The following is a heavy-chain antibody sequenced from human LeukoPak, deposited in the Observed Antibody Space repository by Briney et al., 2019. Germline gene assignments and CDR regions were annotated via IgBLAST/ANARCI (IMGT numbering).Heavy chain of an antibody. CDR1: GYTFTGYY. D-gene: IGHD4-17*01. CDR2: INPDTGGT. V-gene: IGHV1-2*02. Sequence: ASVTVSCKTSGYTFTGYYIHWVRQAPGQGLEWMGWINPDTGGTNYAQSFQGRVTMTRDTSISTAYMELSRLKSDDTAVYYCARWAFGDGDYFHFDYWGQGTLVTVSS. J-gene: IGHJ4*02. CDR3: ARWAFGDGDYFHFDY.